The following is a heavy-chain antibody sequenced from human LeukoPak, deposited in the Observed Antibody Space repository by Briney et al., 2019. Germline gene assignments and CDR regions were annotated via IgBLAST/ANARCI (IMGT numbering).Heavy chain of an antibody. J-gene: IGHJ4*02. CDR1: GFTFSSYG. D-gene: IGHD5-18*01. Sequence: PGGSLRLSCAASGFTFSSYGMHWVRQAPGKGLEWVAVISYDGSNKYYADSVKGRSTISRDNSKNTLYLQMNSLRAEDTAVYYCAKENRRGYSYGYPDYWGQGTLVTVSS. V-gene: IGHV3-30*18. CDR3: AKENRRGYSYGYPDY. CDR2: ISYDGSNK.